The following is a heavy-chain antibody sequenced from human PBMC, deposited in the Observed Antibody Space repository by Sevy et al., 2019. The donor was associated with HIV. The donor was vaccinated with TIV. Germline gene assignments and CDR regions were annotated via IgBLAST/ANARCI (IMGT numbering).Heavy chain of an antibody. D-gene: IGHD3-10*02. V-gene: IGHV4-39*01. CDR3: ARPMSERTYAMDV. J-gene: IGHJ6*02. CDR2: IYYTGTT. Sequence: SETLSLTCTVSGGSISSSSYYWAWVRQPPGKGLEWVGNIYYTGTTSYNSSLKSRVTISVDRSQNLFSLQLTSVTAADTALHFCARPMSERTYAMDVWGQGITVTVSS. CDR1: GGSISSSSYY.